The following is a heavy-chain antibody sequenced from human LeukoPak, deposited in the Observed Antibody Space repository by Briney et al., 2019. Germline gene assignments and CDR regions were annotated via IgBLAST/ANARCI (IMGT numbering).Heavy chain of an antibody. CDR1: GYTFTGYY. V-gene: IGHV1-18*04. J-gene: IGHJ5*02. CDR3: ARDPGDSSSSWSPDP. CDR2: ISAYNGNT. D-gene: IGHD6-13*01. Sequence: ASVKVSCKASGYTFTGYYMHWVRQAPGQGLEWMGWISAYNGNTNYAQKLQGRVTMTTDTSTSTAYMELRSLRSDDTAVYYCARDPGDSSSSWSPDPWGQGTLVTVSS.